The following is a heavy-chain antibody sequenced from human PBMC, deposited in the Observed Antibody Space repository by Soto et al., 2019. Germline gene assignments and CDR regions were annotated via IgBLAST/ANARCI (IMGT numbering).Heavy chain of an antibody. J-gene: IGHJ4*02. CDR3: ARQRGLGKWYFDF. V-gene: IGHV4-39*01. CDR2: INYGGTT. CDR1: GDSITGENW. D-gene: IGHD1-26*01. Sequence: QPQLQESGPGLVKPSETLSLTCAVSGDSITGENWWTWVRQPPGKGPGWIGSINYGGTTYYNPSLKSRVTMSVDTSKNQFFLKLSSVTAADTTVFYCARQRGLGKWYFDFWGQGTLVTVSS.